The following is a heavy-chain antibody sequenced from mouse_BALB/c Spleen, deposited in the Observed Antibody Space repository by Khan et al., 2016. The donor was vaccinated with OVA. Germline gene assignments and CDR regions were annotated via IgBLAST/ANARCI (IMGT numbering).Heavy chain of an antibody. Sequence: QMQLEESGPGLVAPSQSLSITCTISGFSLTNYGVHWVRQLPGKGLEWLVVIWSDGSTTYNSALKSRLTISQDNSKSQVFLKMNSLQTDDTAMYFCARQPYYHYNSMDYWGQGTSVTVSS. D-gene: IGHD2-10*01. V-gene: IGHV2-6-1*01. J-gene: IGHJ4*01. CDR3: ARQPYYHYNSMDY. CDR1: GFSLTNYG. CDR2: IWSDGST.